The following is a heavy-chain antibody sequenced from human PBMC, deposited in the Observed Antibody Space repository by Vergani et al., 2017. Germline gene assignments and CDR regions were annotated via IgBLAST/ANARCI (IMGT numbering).Heavy chain of an antibody. V-gene: IGHV3-66*01. CDR2: IYSGGST. CDR3: ARDGAGTFDY. Sequence: EVQLVESGGGLVQPGRSLRLSCAASGFTFDDYAMHWVRQAPGKGLEWVSVIYSGGSTYYADSVKGRFTISRDNSKNTLYLQMNSLRAEDTAVYYCARDGAGTFDYWGQGTLVTVSS. D-gene: IGHD6-19*01. CDR1: GFTFDDYA. J-gene: IGHJ4*02.